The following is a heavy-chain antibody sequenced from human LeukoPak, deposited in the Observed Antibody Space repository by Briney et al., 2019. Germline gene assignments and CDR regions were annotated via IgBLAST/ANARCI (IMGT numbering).Heavy chain of an antibody. Sequence: PGGSLRLSCAASGFTFSNAWMSWVRQAPGKGLEWVANIKQDGSEKYYVASVKGRFTISRDNAKDPLYLQMNSLRAEDTAVYYCARSSGYYDFWSGYYKDDAFDIWGQGTMVTVSS. CDR1: GFTFSNAW. V-gene: IGHV3-7*01. D-gene: IGHD3-3*01. CDR2: IKQDGSEK. CDR3: ARSSGYYDFWSGYYKDDAFDI. J-gene: IGHJ3*02.